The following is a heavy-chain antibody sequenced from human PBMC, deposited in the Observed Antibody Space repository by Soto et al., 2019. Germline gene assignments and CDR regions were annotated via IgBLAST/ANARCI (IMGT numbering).Heavy chain of an antibody. D-gene: IGHD1-20*01. CDR1: GFTFSSYP. J-gene: IGHJ6*04. CDR3: ARDVVGVTGPSRQHYYYSGMDV. V-gene: IGHV3-30-3*01. Sequence: GRSLRLSCSASGFTFSSYPMHWVRQAPGTGLEWVAVISYDGSNKYYADSVKGRFTISRDNAKNSLYLQMNSLRAEDTAVYYCARDVVGVTGPSRQHYYYSGMDVWGKGTTVPVS. CDR2: ISYDGSNK.